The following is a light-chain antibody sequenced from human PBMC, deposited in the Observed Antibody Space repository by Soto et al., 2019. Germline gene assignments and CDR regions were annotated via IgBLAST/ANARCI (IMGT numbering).Light chain of an antibody. V-gene: IGLV7-43*01. CDR3: LLYYGGVHV. CDR2: STS. Sequence: QAVVTQEPSLTVSPGRPGTLTGGSSTGAVTSGYDPNRFQQKPGQAPRPLMYSTSNKYSWTPARFSGSLLGVKAALPLSRVQPEDEADYSCLLYYGGVHVFGTGKKVTVL. CDR1: TGAVTSGYD. J-gene: IGLJ1*01.